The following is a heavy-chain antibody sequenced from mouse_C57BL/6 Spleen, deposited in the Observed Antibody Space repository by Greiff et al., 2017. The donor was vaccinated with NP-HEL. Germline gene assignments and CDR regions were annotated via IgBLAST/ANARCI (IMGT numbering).Heavy chain of an antibody. V-gene: IGHV5-17*01. Sequence: EVHLVESGGGLVKPGGSLKLSCAASGFTFSDYGMHWVRQAPEKGLEWVAYISSGSSTIYYADTVKGRFTISRDNAKNTLFLQMTSLRSEDTAMYYCARSYYGYPYAMDYWGQGTSVTVSS. CDR2: ISSGSSTI. D-gene: IGHD2-2*01. CDR1: GFTFSDYG. CDR3: ARSYYGYPYAMDY. J-gene: IGHJ4*01.